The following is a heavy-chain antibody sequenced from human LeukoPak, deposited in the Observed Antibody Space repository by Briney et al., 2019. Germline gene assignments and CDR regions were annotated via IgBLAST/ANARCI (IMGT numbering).Heavy chain of an antibody. CDR2: IYYSGNT. CDR3: AREGGYCSDGSCDWAAAGAFDI. CDR1: GGSISSSSYY. Sequence: SETLSLTCTVSGGSISSSSYYWGWIRQPPGKGLEWIGSIYYSGNTYYNPSLKSRVTISVDTSKNQFSLKLSSVTAADTAVYYCAREGGYCSDGSCDWAAAGAFDIWGQGTMATVSS. D-gene: IGHD2-15*01. J-gene: IGHJ3*02. V-gene: IGHV4-39*02.